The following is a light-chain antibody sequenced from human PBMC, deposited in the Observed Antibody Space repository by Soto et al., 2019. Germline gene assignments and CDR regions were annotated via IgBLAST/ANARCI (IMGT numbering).Light chain of an antibody. CDR1: QTVSYN. Sequence: EIVMTQSPATLSLSPGETATLSCRASQTVSYNVAWYQQKPGLPPRLIIYGASTRATGVPARFSGSGSGTEYTLTVSRRQSEDFAVYLCQQYNHWPPVPFGGGTKV. CDR2: GAS. V-gene: IGKV3-15*01. CDR3: QQYNHWPPVP. J-gene: IGKJ4*01.